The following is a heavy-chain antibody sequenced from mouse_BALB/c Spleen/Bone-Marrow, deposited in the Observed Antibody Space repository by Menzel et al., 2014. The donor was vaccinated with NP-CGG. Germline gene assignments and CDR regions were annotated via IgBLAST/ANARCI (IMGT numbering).Heavy chain of an antibody. CDR3: ARGGNWDGFAY. CDR1: GYTFTSYW. V-gene: IGHV1-87*01. D-gene: IGHD4-1*01. CDR2: IYPGDGDT. Sequence: QVQLQQPGAELARPGASVKLSCKASGYTFTSYWMQWVKQRPGQGLEWIGAIYPGDGDTRYTQKFKGKATLTADKSSSTAYMQLSSLTSEDSAVYYCARGGNWDGFAYWGQGTLVTVSA. J-gene: IGHJ3*01.